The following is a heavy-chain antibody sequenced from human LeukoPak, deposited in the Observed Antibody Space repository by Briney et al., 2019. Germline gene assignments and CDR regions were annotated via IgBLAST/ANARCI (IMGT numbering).Heavy chain of an antibody. CDR2: INHSGST. Sequence: SETLSLTCAVYGGSFSGYYWSWIRQPPGKGLEWIGEINHSGSTNYNPSLKSRVTISVDTSKNQFSLKLSSVTAADTAVYYCARGRRSRGYGYGYYYYMDVWGKGTTVTVSS. J-gene: IGHJ6*03. V-gene: IGHV4-34*01. D-gene: IGHD5-18*01. CDR1: GGSFSGYY. CDR3: ARGRRSRGYGYGYYYYMDV.